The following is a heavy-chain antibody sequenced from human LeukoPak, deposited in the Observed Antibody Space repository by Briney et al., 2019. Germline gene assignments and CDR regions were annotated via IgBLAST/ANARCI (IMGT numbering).Heavy chain of an antibody. CDR1: GYTFSSNY. J-gene: IGHJ4*02. V-gene: IGHV1-46*04. Sequence: ASVKVSCKASGYTFSSNYMHWVRQAPGQGLEWMGTINPTDGTTTYAQRLQGRVTMTGDTSTSTVHMELSGLRSEDTAVYYCVLDLVVVVAALSWGQGTLVTVSS. CDR2: INPTDGTT. CDR3: VLDLVVVVAALS. D-gene: IGHD2-2*03.